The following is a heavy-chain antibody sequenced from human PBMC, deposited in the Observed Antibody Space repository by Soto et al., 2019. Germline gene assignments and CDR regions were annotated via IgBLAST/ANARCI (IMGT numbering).Heavy chain of an antibody. CDR2: ISYDGSNK. J-gene: IGHJ1*01. Sequence: QVQLVESGGGVVQPGRSLRLSCAASGFTFRSYGMHWVRQAPGKGLEWVAVISYDGSNKYYADSVKGRFTISRDNSKNTLYLQMNSLRAEDTAVYYCAKLVAVAGLYWGQGTLVTVSS. V-gene: IGHV3-30*18. D-gene: IGHD6-19*01. CDR1: GFTFRSYG. CDR3: AKLVAVAGLY.